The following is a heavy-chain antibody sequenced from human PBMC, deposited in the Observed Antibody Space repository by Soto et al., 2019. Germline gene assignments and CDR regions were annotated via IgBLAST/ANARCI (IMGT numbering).Heavy chain of an antibody. D-gene: IGHD3-10*01. CDR2: ISGSGGST. J-gene: IGHJ4*02. V-gene: IGHV3-23*01. Sequence: GGSLRLSCAASGFTFSSYAMSWVRQAPGKGLEWVSAISGSGGSTYYADSVKGRFTISRDNSKNQFSLKLTSVTAADTAIYFCARLVYDTRLNYMYFDFWGQGTLVTVSS. CDR3: ARLVYDTRLNYMYFDF. CDR1: GFTFSSYA.